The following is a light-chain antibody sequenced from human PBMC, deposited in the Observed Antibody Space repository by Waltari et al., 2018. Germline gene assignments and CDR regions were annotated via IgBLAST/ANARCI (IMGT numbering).Light chain of an antibody. Sequence: DIQMTQSPSTLSASVGDRVTITCRASQSVSIWLAWYQQKPGKAPKLLIYKSSSLESGVPLRFSGSGSGTDFTLTISGLQPDDFGTYYCQQYQSYSPLTFGQGTKVE. CDR2: KSS. V-gene: IGKV1-5*03. CDR1: QSVSIW. CDR3: QQYQSYSPLT. J-gene: IGKJ1*01.